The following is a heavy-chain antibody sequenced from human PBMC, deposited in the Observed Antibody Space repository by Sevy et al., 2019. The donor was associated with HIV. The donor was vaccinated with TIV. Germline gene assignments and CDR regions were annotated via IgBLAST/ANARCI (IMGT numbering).Heavy chain of an antibody. CDR1: GFTFSRYW. CDR3: TSAPNYYGSGSYFDY. D-gene: IGHD3-10*01. CDR2: INSDGSST. J-gene: IGHJ4*02. V-gene: IGHV3-74*01. Sequence: GGSLRLSCAVSGFTFSRYWMHWVRQAPGKGLVWVSRINSDGSSTNYADSVKGRFTISRDNAKNTRYLQMNSLRAEVTAVYYCTSAPNYYGSGSYFDYWGQGTLVTVSS.